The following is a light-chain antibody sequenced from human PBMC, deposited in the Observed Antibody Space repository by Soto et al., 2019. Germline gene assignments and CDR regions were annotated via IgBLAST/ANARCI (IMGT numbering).Light chain of an antibody. V-gene: IGKV3-15*01. CDR3: QQYNSYSRT. CDR1: QSLSFN. CDR2: AAS. J-gene: IGKJ1*01. Sequence: EIVMTQSPATLSVSPGERATLSCRASQSLSFNLAWYQQKPGQAPRIIIYAASTRATGIPARFSGSGSGTEFTLTISSLQPDDFETYYCQQYNSYSRTFGQGTKVDIK.